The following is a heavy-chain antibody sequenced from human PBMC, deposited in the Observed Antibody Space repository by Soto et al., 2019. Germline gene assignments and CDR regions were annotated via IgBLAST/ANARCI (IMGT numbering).Heavy chain of an antibody. V-gene: IGHV1-69*02. J-gene: IGHJ6*02. CDR2: IIPILGIA. D-gene: IGHD1-26*01. CDR3: ARTHSGYYYYGMDV. Sequence: QVQLVQSGAEVKKPGSSVKVSCKASGGTFSSYTISWVRQAPGQGLEWMGRIIPILGIANYAQKFQGRVTITADKSMSTAYRELSSLRSEDTAVYYCARTHSGYYYYGMDVWGQGTTVTVSS. CDR1: GGTFSSYT.